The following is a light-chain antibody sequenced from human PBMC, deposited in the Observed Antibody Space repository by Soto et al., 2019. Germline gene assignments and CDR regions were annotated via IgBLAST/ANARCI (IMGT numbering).Light chain of an antibody. V-gene: IGKV3-20*01. Sequence: EVVLAQAPFTLSVSPVERATLSCIAWQSVSSSYLAWYQQKPGQAPRLLIYGASSRPTGIPDRFSGSGSGTDFTLTISRLEPEDFAVYYCQQYGSSSTVGQGTRLEIK. CDR2: GAS. J-gene: IGKJ5*01. CDR1: QSVSSSY. CDR3: QQYGSSST.